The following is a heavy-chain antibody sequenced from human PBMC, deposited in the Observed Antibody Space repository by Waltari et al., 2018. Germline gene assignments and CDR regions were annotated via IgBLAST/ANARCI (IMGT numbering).Heavy chain of an antibody. Sequence: EVQLVESGGGLVKPGGSLRLSCAASGFAFSTHTMNWVRQAPGKGLEWVSSISTSSTYIYYADSVKGRFTVYRDNAKNSLFLQIKSPRADDTAVYYCARDSVPYSVGSYRFDYWGQGTLVTVSS. V-gene: IGHV3-21*02. CDR3: ARDSVPYSVGSYRFDY. CDR1: GFAFSTHT. CDR2: ISTSSTYI. J-gene: IGHJ4*02. D-gene: IGHD3-16*02.